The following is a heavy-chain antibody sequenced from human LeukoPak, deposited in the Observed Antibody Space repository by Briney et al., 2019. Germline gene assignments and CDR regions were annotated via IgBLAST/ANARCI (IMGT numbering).Heavy chain of an antibody. J-gene: IGHJ4*02. CDR1: GFTVSSNY. CDR3: ARDGVRGVFDY. Sequence: GGSLRLSCAASGFTVSSNYMSWVRQAPGKGLEWVSVIYSGGSTYYADSVKGRFTISRDNSKNTLYLQVNSLRAEDTAVYYCARDGVRGVFDYWGQGTLVTVSS. V-gene: IGHV3-53*01. CDR2: IYSGGST. D-gene: IGHD3-10*01.